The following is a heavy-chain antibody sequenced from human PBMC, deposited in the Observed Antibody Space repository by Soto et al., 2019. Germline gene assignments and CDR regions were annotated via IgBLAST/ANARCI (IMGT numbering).Heavy chain of an antibody. CDR1: GDAFNTYT. CDR3: GGGGSATTTCPLAFDT. V-gene: IGHV1-69*08. D-gene: IGHD2-2*01. Sequence: QVQLVQSGAEVKKPGSSVRISCKSSGDAFNTYTFTWVRQAPGQGLEWMGRIIPHLETANHAQRLQGTVTLTADRSTSTVYMERSSMRPEDTAVYYCGGGGSATTTCPLAFDTWGQGTLVTVSP. J-gene: IGHJ5*02. CDR2: IIPHLETA.